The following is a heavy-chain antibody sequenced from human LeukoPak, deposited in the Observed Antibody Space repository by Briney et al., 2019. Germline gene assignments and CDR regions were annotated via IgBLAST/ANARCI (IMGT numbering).Heavy chain of an antibody. J-gene: IGHJ4*02. CDR2: LSYDGNNK. CDR1: GFTFSSYG. V-gene: IGHV3-30*03. CDR3: ARDIAVAVGPLYYFDY. Sequence: PGGSLRLSCAASGFTFSSYGMHWVRQAPGKGLEWVAVLSYDGNNKYYADSVKGRFTISRDNSKNTLYLQMNSLRAEDTAVYYCARDIAVAVGPLYYFDYWGQGTLVTVSS. D-gene: IGHD6-19*01.